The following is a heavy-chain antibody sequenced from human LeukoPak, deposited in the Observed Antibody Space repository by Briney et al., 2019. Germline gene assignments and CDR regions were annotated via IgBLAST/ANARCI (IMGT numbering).Heavy chain of an antibody. CDR2: ISAYNGNT. CDR3: AKLYSSSWSPYYYYYMDV. CDR1: GYTFTSYG. D-gene: IGHD6-13*01. V-gene: IGHV1-18*01. J-gene: IGHJ6*03. Sequence: ASVKVSCKASGYTFTSYGISWVRQAPGQGLEWMGWISAYNGNTNYAQKLQGRVTMTTDTSTSTAYMELRSLRAEDTAVYYCAKLYSSSWSPYYYYYMDVWGKGTTVTVSS.